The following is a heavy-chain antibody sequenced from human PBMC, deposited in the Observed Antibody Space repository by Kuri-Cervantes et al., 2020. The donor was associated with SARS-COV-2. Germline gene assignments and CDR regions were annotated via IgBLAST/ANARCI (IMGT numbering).Heavy chain of an antibody. J-gene: IGHJ6*02. CDR1: GGTFSSYA. D-gene: IGHD2-8*01. CDR2: IIPIFGTA. V-gene: IGHV1-69*05. CDR3: ARDKSCTNGVCTYYYGMDV. Sequence: SVKVSCKASGGTFSSYAISWVRQAPGQGLEWMGGIIPIFGTANYAQKFQGRVTMTTDTSTSTAYMELRSLRSDDTAVYYCARDKSCTNGVCTYYYGMDVWGQGTTVTVSS.